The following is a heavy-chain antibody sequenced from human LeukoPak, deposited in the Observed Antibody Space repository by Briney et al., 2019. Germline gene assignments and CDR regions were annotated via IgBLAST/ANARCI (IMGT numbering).Heavy chain of an antibody. V-gene: IGHV3-23*01. D-gene: IGHD6-19*01. CDR1: GFTFNRNA. J-gene: IGHJ4*02. Sequence: HPGGSLRLSCAASGFTFNRNAISWVRQAPGKGLEWVSTIGGSGDKTFYADSVEGRFTISRDNSKNMVHLQMNSLTGEDTALYYCVRRGDASSGWGDHDFWGQGALVTVSS. CDR2: IGGSGDKT. CDR3: VRRGDASSGWGDHDF.